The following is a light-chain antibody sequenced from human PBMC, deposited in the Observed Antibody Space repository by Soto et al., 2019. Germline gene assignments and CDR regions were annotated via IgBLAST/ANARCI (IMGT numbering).Light chain of an antibody. J-gene: IGKJ5*01. Sequence: IPMTQSKTSGSASVGDRVTITCRASQGITNRLAWYQQKPGKAPKLLIYEASSLQSGVPSRISGSGSGTEFTLTISSLQPEDFATYYCQQANSFPITFCQGTLLEI. CDR1: QGITNR. V-gene: IGKV1D-12*01. CDR2: EAS. CDR3: QQANSFPIT.